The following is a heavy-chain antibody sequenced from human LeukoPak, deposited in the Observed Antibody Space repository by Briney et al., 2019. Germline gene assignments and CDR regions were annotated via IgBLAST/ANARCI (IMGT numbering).Heavy chain of an antibody. CDR2: IYYSGST. CDR3: ATSSPLLSFGRDGFDY. CDR1: GGSISSYY. D-gene: IGHD5-24*01. J-gene: IGHJ4*02. Sequence: SETLSLTCTVSGGSISSYYWSWIRQPPGKGLEWIGYIYYSGSTNYNPSLKSRVTISVDTSKNQFSLKLSSVTAADTAVYYCATSSPLLSFGRDGFDYWGQGTLVTVSS. V-gene: IGHV4-59*01.